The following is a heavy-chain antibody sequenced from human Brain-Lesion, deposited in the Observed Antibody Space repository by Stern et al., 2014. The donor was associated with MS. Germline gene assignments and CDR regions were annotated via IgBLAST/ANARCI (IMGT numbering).Heavy chain of an antibody. CDR2: INPNTGGT. CDR1: GYIFTGYY. Sequence: HVQLVQSGAEVKKPGASVKVSCKTSGYIFTGYYIHWVRQAPGKGLEWMAWINPNTGGTKYAQKFQGRVTMSRYTSISTAYVELSSLTSDDTAVYYCARDQRGITIFGVVTDYYYLGMDVWGQGTTVTVSS. V-gene: IGHV1-2*02. J-gene: IGHJ6*02. CDR3: ARDQRGITIFGVVTDYYYLGMDV. D-gene: IGHD3-3*01.